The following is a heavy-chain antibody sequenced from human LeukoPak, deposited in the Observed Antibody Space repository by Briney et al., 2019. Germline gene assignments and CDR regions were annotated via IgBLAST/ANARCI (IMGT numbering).Heavy chain of an antibody. CDR1: GFSFSRYA. J-gene: IGHJ4*02. CDR3: AKDRGYNWNDGGYFEY. V-gene: IGHV3-23*01. Sequence: PGGSLRLSSAASGFSFSRYAMNWVRQAPGQGLEWISLISSTGTYTYYADSVEGRFTISRDTSKNTLFLQVNSLRAEDTAVYYCAKDRGYNWNDGGYFEYWGQGMLVTVSS. CDR2: ISSTGTYT. D-gene: IGHD1-1*01.